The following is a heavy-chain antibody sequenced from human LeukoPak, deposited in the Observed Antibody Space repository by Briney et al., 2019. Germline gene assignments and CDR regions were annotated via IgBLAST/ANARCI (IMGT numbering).Heavy chain of an antibody. D-gene: IGHD3-3*01. V-gene: IGHV4-59*01. CDR1: GGSISSYY. J-gene: IGHJ6*04. CDR3: ATTTIFGVSPSMDV. CDR2: IYYSGST. Sequence: SETLSLTCTASGGSISSYYWSWIRQPPGKGLEWIGYIYYSGSTNYNPSLKSRVTISVDTSKNQFSLKLSSVTAADTAVYYCATTTIFGVSPSMDVWGKGTTVTVSS.